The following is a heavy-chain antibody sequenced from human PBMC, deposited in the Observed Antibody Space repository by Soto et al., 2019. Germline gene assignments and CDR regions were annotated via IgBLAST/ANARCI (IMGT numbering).Heavy chain of an antibody. V-gene: IGHV3-23*01. CDR1: GFTFSSYA. J-gene: IGHJ6*02. CDR2: ISGIGSST. CDR3: GAYCTKGVCRPYYYYGMDV. D-gene: IGHD2-8*01. Sequence: GGSLRLSCAASGFTFSSYAMSWVRQAPGKGLEWVSAISGIGSSTYYADSVKGRFTISRDNSKNTLYLQMNSLRAEDMAVYYWGAYCTKGVCRPYYYYGMDVWGQGTMVTVSS.